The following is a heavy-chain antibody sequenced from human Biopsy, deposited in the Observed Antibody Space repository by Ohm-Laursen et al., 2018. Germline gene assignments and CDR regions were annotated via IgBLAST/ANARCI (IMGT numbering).Heavy chain of an antibody. CDR2: ISSGGRA. CDR3: ARERQFRFLEGAFDY. CDR1: GGSISDDC. J-gene: IGHJ4*02. V-gene: IGHV4-59*01. D-gene: IGHD3-3*01. Sequence: SHTLSLTCTVSGGSISDDCWNWIRQPPGKGLQVIGYISSGGRAKYNPSLKRRLTISLDTSKNQLSLRLSSVTAADSAIYYCARERQFRFLEGAFDYWGQGILVTVSS.